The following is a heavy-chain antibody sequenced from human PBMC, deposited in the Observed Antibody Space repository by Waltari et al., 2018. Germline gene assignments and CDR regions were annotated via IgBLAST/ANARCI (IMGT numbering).Heavy chain of an antibody. CDR2: ISDDGSNK. CDR3: ARTYDSSGYLFYFDY. Sequence: QVQLVESGGGVVQPGRSLRLSCAASGFTFSNYVLHWVRQAPGKGLEWVAVISDDGSNKYYADSVKGRFTISRDNSKNTLYLQFNSLRTEDTAVYYCARTYDSSGYLFYFDYWGQGTLVTVSS. D-gene: IGHD3-22*01. CDR1: GFTFSNYV. J-gene: IGHJ4*02. V-gene: IGHV3-30*01.